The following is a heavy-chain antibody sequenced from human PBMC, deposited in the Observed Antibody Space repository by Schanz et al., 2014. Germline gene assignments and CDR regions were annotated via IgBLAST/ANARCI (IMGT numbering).Heavy chain of an antibody. D-gene: IGHD2-2*01. Sequence: EVQLVESGGGLVQPRGSLRLSCAASEFSFSSFGMNWVRQAPGKGLEWVSSISSSSSYISYADSVKGRFTISRDNAKNSLYLQMNSLRAEDTAVYYCAKVAPAATYLDSWGLGTLVTVSS. CDR1: EFSFSSFG. CDR2: ISSSSSYI. V-gene: IGHV3-21*04. J-gene: IGHJ4*02. CDR3: AKVAPAATYLDS.